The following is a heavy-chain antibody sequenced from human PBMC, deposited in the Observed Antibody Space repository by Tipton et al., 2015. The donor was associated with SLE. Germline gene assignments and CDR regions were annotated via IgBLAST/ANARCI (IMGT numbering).Heavy chain of an antibody. J-gene: IGHJ4*02. V-gene: IGHV4-38-2*01. Sequence: TLSLTCAVSGYSISSGYYWGWSRQPPGKGLEWIGSIYHSGSTYYNPSPKSRVTTSVDTSKNQFPLKPSSVTAADTAVYYCGRWGGGLITMVQGVIGYWGQGTLVTVSS. D-gene: IGHD3-10*01. CDR3: GRWGGGLITMVQGVIGY. CDR2: IYHSGST. CDR1: GYSISSGYY.